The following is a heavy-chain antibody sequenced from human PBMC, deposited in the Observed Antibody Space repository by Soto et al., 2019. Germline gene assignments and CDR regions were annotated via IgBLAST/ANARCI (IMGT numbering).Heavy chain of an antibody. V-gene: IGHV1-3*01. CDR3: ARGNSGAFDI. Sequence: QVQLVQSGAEMKKPGASVKVSCKASGYTLTTYSMHWVRQAPGQRLEWMGWMNPLNGDTKYSQRFQGRLTIIRDTSASTAYMELSSLRSEDTAIYYCARGNSGAFDIWGQGTMVTVSS. CDR1: GYTLTTYS. D-gene: IGHD6-19*01. CDR2: MNPLNGDT. J-gene: IGHJ3*02.